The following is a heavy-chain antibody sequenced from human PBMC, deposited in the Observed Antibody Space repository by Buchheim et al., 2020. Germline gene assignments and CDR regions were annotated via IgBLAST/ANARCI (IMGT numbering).Heavy chain of an antibody. V-gene: IGHV3-30*18. CDR1: GFDFSGCG. CDR2: ISSDGNKK. Sequence: QVHLVESGGGVVQPGRSLRLSCAASGFDFSGCGMHWGRQAPGKGLEWVAVISSDGNKKYYADSVNGRFTISRDNSRNTLYLQMDSLWPEDTAVHYCAKDLSGSYWSADHWGQGTL. J-gene: IGHJ5*02. CDR3: AKDLSGSYWSADH. D-gene: IGHD1-26*01.